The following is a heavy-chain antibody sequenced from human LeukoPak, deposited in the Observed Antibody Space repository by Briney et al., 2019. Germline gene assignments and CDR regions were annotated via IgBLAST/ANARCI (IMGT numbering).Heavy chain of an antibody. D-gene: IGHD2-21*02. V-gene: IGHV3-23*01. CDR1: GFTFSSYG. CDR3: GKGGVVTAGGGLDY. J-gene: IGHJ4*02. CDR2: ISGSGGST. Sequence: GGSLRLSCAASGFTFSSYGMSWVRQAPGKGLEWVSAISGSGGSTYYADSVKGRFTISRDNSKNTLYLQMNSLRAEDTAVYYCGKGGVVTAGGGLDYWGQGTLVTVSS.